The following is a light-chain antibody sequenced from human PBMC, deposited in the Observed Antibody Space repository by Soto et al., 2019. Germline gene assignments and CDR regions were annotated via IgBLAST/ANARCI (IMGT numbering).Light chain of an antibody. CDR2: SVS. CDR1: SSDIDNFVY. Sequence: QSALTQPASVSGSPGQSISISCTGTSSDIDNFVYASWYQQYTGKAPRLIIYSVSYRPSGVSNRFSCSKSGNTASLTISGLQAEDEADYYCASYTSATGRVFGGGTKVTVL. J-gene: IGLJ3*02. V-gene: IGLV2-14*03. CDR3: ASYTSATGRV.